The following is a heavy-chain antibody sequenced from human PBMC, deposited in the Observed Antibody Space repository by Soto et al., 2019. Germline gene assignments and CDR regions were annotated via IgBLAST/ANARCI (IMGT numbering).Heavy chain of an antibody. V-gene: IGHV1-69*13. CDR3: ARARGDSSGYYSVDAFDI. J-gene: IGHJ3*02. CDR2: VIPIFGTA. D-gene: IGHD3-22*01. Sequence: SVKVSCKASGGTFSSYAISWVRQAPGQGLEWMGGVIPIFGTANYAQKFQGRVTITADESTSTAYMELSSLRSEDTAVYYCARARGDSSGYYSVDAFDIWGQGTMVTVSS. CDR1: GGTFSSYA.